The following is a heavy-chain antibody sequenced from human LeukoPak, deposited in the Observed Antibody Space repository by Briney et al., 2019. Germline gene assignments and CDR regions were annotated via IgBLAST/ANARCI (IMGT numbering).Heavy chain of an antibody. D-gene: IGHD3-10*01. Sequence: AGGSLRLSCAASGIIVSDNYMTWVRHVPGKGLEWVSTIYRDNSTHYADSVGGRFSISRDNSKTTMFLQMNNLRGEDSAVYYCSRVNHFGSGGYRQRAIDVWGQGTLVTVSS. CDR1: GIIVSDNY. J-gene: IGHJ3*01. CDR3: SRVNHFGSGGYRQRAIDV. CDR2: IYRDNST. V-gene: IGHV3-53*01.